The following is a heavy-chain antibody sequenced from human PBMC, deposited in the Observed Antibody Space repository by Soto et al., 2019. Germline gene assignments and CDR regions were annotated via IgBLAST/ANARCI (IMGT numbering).Heavy chain of an antibody. J-gene: IGHJ6*02. CDR1: GFTFSSYG. V-gene: IGHV3-30*18. CDR3: AKRMVRGAPYGQYGMDV. Sequence: PGGSLRLSCAASGFTFSSYGMHWVRQTPGKGLEWVAVISYDGSNKYYADSVKGRFTISRDNSKNTLYLQMNSLRAEDTAVYYCAKRMVRGAPYGQYGMDVWGQGTKVTVYS. CDR2: ISYDGSNK. D-gene: IGHD3-10*01.